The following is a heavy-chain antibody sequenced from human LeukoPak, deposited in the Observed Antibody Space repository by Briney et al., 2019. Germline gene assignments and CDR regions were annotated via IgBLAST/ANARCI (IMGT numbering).Heavy chain of an antibody. CDR2: MSNSGST. CDR1: GGSISSYY. Sequence: KPSETLSLTCTVSGGSISSYYWSWIRQPPGKGLEWIGYMSNSGSTNSNPSLRSRVTISVDTSKNQFSLKLSSVTAADMAVYYCARHYGDLYLPFDYWGQGTLVTVSS. V-gene: IGHV4-59*08. D-gene: IGHD4-17*01. J-gene: IGHJ4*02. CDR3: ARHYGDLYLPFDY.